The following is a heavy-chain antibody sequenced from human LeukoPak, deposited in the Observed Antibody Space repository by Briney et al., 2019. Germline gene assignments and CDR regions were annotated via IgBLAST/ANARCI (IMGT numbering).Heavy chain of an antibody. J-gene: IGHJ4*02. Sequence: GGSLRLSCAASGFTFDDYAMHWVRHAPGKGLEWVSLISGDGGSTYYADSVKGRFTISRDNSKNSLYLQMNSLRTEDTALYYCAKEAVTAIHPYFDCWGQGTLVTVSS. CDR2: ISGDGGST. CDR3: AKEAVTAIHPYFDC. D-gene: IGHD2-21*02. V-gene: IGHV3-43*02. CDR1: GFTFDDYA.